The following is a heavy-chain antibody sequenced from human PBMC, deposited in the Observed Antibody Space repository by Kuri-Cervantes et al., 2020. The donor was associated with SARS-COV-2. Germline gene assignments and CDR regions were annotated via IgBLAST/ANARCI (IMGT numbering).Heavy chain of an antibody. CDR2: ISGSGGST. J-gene: IGHJ4*02. D-gene: IGHD6-13*01. Sequence: GESLKISCAASGFTFDDYAMHWVRQALGKGLEWVSAISGSGGSTYYADSVKGRFTISRDNSKNTLYLQMNSLRAEDTAVYYCARALAAAGIWVYWGQGTLVTVSS. V-gene: IGHV3-23*01. CDR3: ARALAAAGIWVY. CDR1: GFTFDDYA.